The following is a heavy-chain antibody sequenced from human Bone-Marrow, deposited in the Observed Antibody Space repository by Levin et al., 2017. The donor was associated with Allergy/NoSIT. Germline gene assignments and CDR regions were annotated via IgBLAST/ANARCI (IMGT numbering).Heavy chain of an antibody. Sequence: ASVKVSCKASGYTFTSYGISWVRQAPGQGLEWMGWISAYNGNTNYAQKLQGRVTMTTDTSTSTAYMELRSLRSDDTAVYYCARDPNYCSGGSCYRFFWFDPWGQGTLVTVSS. D-gene: IGHD2-15*01. CDR1: GYTFTSYG. J-gene: IGHJ5*02. CDR2: ISAYNGNT. CDR3: ARDPNYCSGGSCYRFFWFDP. V-gene: IGHV1-18*01.